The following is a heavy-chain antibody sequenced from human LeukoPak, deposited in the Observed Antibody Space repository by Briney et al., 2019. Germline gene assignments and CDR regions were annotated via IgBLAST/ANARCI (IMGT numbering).Heavy chain of an antibody. Sequence: SETLSLTCTVSGGSISSYYWSWIRQPAGEGLEWVGGVYTSGSTNYNPSLKSRVTMSVDTSKNQFSLKLSSVTAADTAVYYCAREVGFGTLYYFDYWGQGTLVTVSS. V-gene: IGHV4-4*07. J-gene: IGHJ4*02. CDR2: VYTSGST. D-gene: IGHD3-10*01. CDR3: AREVGFGTLYYFDY. CDR1: GGSISSYY.